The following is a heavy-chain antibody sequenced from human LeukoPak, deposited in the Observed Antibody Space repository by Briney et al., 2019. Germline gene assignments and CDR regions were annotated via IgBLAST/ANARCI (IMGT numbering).Heavy chain of an antibody. D-gene: IGHD3-3*01. CDR1: GGSISSSTYY. CDR3: ASGGFLEWLPAPFDY. CDR2: IYHSGNT. V-gene: IGHV4-39*01. J-gene: IGHJ4*02. Sequence: SETLSLTCTVSGGSISSSTYYWGWIRQPPEKGLEWIGSIYHSGNTYYNPSLKSRVTISVDTSKNRFSLRLSFVTASDTAVYCCASGGFLEWLPAPFDYWGQGTLVTVSS.